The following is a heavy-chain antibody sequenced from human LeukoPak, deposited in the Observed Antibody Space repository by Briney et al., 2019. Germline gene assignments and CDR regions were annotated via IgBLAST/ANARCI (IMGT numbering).Heavy chain of an antibody. J-gene: IGHJ4*02. D-gene: IGHD2-21*01. CDR1: GFTFSNYW. CDR3: AKAPVTSCRGAYCYPFDS. Sequence: PGGSLRLSCAASGFTFSNYWMHWVRQAPGKGLVWVSRINSDGINTSYADSVKGRFTISRDNAKNTLYLQMNSLRAEDAAVYFCAKAPVTSCRGAYCYPFDSWGQGTLVTVSS. CDR2: INSDGINT. V-gene: IGHV3-74*01.